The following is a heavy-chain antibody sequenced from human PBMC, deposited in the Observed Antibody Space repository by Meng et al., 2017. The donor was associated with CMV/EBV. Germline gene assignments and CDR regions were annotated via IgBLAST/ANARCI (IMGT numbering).Heavy chain of an antibody. Sequence: ASVKVSCKASGYTFNSYGISWVRQAPGQGLEWMGWISAYNGNTNYAQKLQGRVTMTTDTSTSTAYMELRSLRSDDTAVYYCARRGTIFEYYYGMDVWGQGTTVTVSS. J-gene: IGHJ6*02. CDR3: ARRGTIFEYYYGMDV. D-gene: IGHD3-3*01. V-gene: IGHV1-18*01. CDR2: ISAYNGNT. CDR1: GYTFNSYG.